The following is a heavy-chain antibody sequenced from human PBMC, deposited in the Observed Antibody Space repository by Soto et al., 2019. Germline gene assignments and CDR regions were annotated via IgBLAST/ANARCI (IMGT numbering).Heavy chain of an antibody. V-gene: IGHV3-30*03. D-gene: IGHD2-15*01. CDR2: MPHDGSKE. J-gene: IGHJ6*02. CDR3: ARESDSSRGNSYYGLDV. Sequence: GGSLRLSCVVSGFSLSSYAFHWVRQAPGKGLEWVAFMPHDGSKEQYRDSVKGRFSISRDNFKSKSYMQMTNLRREDTATYYCARESDSSRGNSYYGLDVWGQGTTVTVSS. CDR1: GFSLSSYA.